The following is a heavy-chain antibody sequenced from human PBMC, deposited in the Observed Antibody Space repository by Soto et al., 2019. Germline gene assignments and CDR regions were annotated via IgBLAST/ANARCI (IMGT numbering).Heavy chain of an antibody. J-gene: IGHJ3*02. CDR3: ARDSPDYYDSSGYYGRFDAFDI. V-gene: IGHV1-69*13. Sequence: SVKVSCKASGGSFSSYAISWVRQAPGQGLEWMGGIIPIFGTANYAQKFQGRVTITADESTSTAYMELSSLRSEDTAVYYCARDSPDYYDSSGYYGRFDAFDIWGQGTMVTVSS. CDR1: GGSFSSYA. CDR2: IIPIFGTA. D-gene: IGHD3-22*01.